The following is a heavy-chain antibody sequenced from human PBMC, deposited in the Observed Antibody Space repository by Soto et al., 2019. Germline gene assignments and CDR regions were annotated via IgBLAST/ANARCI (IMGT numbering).Heavy chain of an antibody. CDR1: GGSISSYY. V-gene: IGHV4-59*08. CDR3: ARRYGASFDY. CDR2: IYYNVNT. J-gene: IGHJ4*02. Sequence: PSETLSLTCTVSGGSISSYYWSWIRQPPGKGLEWIGYIYYNVNTNYNPSLKSRVTISVDTSKNQFSLKLSSVTAADTAVYYCARRYGASFDYWGQGTLVTVSS. D-gene: IGHD4-17*01.